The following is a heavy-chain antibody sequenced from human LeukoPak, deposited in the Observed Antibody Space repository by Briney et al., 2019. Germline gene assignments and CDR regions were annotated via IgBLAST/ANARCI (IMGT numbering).Heavy chain of an antibody. CDR3: AREIYSSSWCYDY. D-gene: IGHD6-13*01. J-gene: IGHJ4*02. V-gene: IGHV3-21*01. CDR1: GFTFSSYS. Sequence: GGSLRLSCAASGFTFSSYSMNWVRQAPGKGLEWVSSISSSSSYIYYADSVKGRFTVSRDNAKNSLYLQMNSLRAEDTAVYYCAREIYSSSWCYDYWGQGTLVTVSS. CDR2: ISSSSSYI.